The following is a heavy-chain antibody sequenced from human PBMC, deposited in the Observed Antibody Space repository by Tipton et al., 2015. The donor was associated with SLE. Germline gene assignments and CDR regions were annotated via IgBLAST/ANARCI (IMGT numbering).Heavy chain of an antibody. Sequence: TLSLTCAVSGDSISSYYWSWIRQPPGKGLEWIGYIYYSGSTNYNPSLKSRVTISVDTSKNQFSLKLSSVTAADTAVYYCARESSWDPLFDYWGQGTLVTVSS. CDR2: IYYSGST. CDR3: ARESSWDPLFDY. V-gene: IGHV4-59*01. CDR1: GDSISSYY. J-gene: IGHJ4*02. D-gene: IGHD6-13*01.